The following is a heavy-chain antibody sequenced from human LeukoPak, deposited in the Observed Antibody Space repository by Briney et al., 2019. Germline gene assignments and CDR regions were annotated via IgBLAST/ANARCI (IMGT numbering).Heavy chain of an antibody. D-gene: IGHD2-2*02. Sequence: GGSLRLSCAASGFNFEDYTMHWVRQTPGKGLEWVSLINWDGGSTYYADSVKGRFAISRDNNKNSLYLQMTSLRTEDTALYYCTKGSNTLPSLFYFWGQGNLVTVSS. CDR2: INWDGGST. CDR1: GFNFEDYT. J-gene: IGHJ4*02. CDR3: TKGSNTLPSLFYF. V-gene: IGHV3-43*01.